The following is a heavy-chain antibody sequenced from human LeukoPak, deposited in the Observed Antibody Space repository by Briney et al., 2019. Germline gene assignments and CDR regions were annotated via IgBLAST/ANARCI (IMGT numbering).Heavy chain of an antibody. Sequence: PGGSLRLSCAASGFTFSSYWMSWVRQALGKGLEWVANIKQDGSEKYYVDSVKGRFTISRDNAKNSLYLQMNSLRAEDTAVYYCARESITIFGVVITYYMDVWGKGTTVTVSS. CDR2: IKQDGSEK. D-gene: IGHD3-3*01. J-gene: IGHJ6*03. CDR3: ARESITIFGVVITYYMDV. V-gene: IGHV3-7*01. CDR1: GFTFSSYW.